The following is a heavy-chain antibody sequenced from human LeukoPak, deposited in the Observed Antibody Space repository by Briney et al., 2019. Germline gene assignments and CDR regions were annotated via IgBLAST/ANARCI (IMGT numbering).Heavy chain of an antibody. CDR3: AREYRVVAASFDN. CDR2: ISSSGSTI. V-gene: IGHV3-11*01. Sequence: GGSLRLSCAASGFIFSNYYMSWIRQAPGEGLEWVSYISSSGSTIYYADSVKGRFTISRDNAKNSLFLQMNSLRAEDTAVYYCAREYRVVAASFDNWGQGTLVTVSS. D-gene: IGHD2-2*01. J-gene: IGHJ4*02. CDR1: GFIFSNYY.